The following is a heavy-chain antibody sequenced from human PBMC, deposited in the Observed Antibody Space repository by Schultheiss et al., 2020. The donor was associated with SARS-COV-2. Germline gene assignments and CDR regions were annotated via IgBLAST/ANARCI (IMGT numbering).Heavy chain of an antibody. CDR2: IYTSGST. V-gene: IGHV4-4*07. CDR1: GGSISSYY. Sequence: SETLSLTCTVSGGSISSYYWSWIRQPAGKGLEWIGRIYTSGSTNYNPSLKSRVTMSVDTSKNQFSLKLSSVTAADTAVYYCARDWASVTNRPGSYYYGMDVWGQGTTVTVSS. J-gene: IGHJ6*02. CDR3: ARDWASVTNRPGSYYYGMDV. D-gene: IGHD4-17*01.